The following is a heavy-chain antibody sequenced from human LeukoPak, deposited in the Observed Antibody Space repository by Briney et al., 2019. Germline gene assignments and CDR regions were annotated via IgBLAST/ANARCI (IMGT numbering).Heavy chain of an antibody. CDR1: GYTFTSYG. D-gene: IGHD6-19*01. CDR2: ISAYNGNT. Sequence: GASVKVSCKASGYTFTSYGISWVRQAPGQGLEWMGWISAYNGNTNYAQKLQGRVTMTTDTSTSTAYMELRSLRSEDTAVYYCATDNPGIAVAAPDYWGQGTLVTVSS. J-gene: IGHJ4*02. CDR3: ATDNPGIAVAAPDY. V-gene: IGHV1-18*01.